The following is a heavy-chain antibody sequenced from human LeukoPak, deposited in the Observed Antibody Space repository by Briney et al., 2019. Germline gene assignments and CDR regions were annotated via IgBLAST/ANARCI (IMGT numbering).Heavy chain of an antibody. Sequence: GGSLRLSCAASGFTFSSYAMSWVRQAPGKGLEWVSYIDGGGGSTNYADSVKGRFTISRDNSKNTLYLQMNSLRAEDTAIYYCAKENWYLYNNNWYKTWFDPWGQGTLVTVSS. CDR2: IDGGGGST. D-gene: IGHD6-13*01. CDR3: AKENWYLYNNNWYKTWFDP. J-gene: IGHJ5*02. V-gene: IGHV3-23*01. CDR1: GFTFSSYA.